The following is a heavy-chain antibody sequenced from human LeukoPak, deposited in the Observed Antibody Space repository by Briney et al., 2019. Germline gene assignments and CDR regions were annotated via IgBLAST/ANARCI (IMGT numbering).Heavy chain of an antibody. CDR3: ARDTTYGAADI. CDR1: GFIFSTSW. Sequence: SGGSLRLSCEASGFIFSTSWMYWVRQAPGKGLEWVADINPDGSVFYYVDSVKGRFTISRDNARNTLYLQMNSLRDEDTAMYYCARDTTYGAADIWGQGTLVTVSS. D-gene: IGHD4-17*01. V-gene: IGHV3-7*05. CDR2: INPDGSVF. J-gene: IGHJ4*02.